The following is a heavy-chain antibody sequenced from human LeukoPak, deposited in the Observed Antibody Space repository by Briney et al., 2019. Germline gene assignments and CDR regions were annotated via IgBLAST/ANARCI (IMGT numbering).Heavy chain of an antibody. Sequence: SETLSLTCTVSGGSISSYYWTWIRQPPGKGLEWIGYIHYRGSTNYNPSLKSRVTISVDTSKDQFSLNLSSVIAADTAVYYCARSDRRQYPRDYWGQGTLVTVSS. CDR2: IHYRGST. J-gene: IGHJ4*02. D-gene: IGHD2-2*01. CDR3: ARSDRRQYPRDY. CDR1: GGSISSYY. V-gene: IGHV4-59*01.